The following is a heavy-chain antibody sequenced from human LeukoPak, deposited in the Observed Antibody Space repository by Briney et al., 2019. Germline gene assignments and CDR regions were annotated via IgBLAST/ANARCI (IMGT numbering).Heavy chain of an antibody. V-gene: IGHV4-34*01. D-gene: IGHD5-24*01. Sequence: KASETLSLTCAVYGGSFSGYYWSWIRQPPGKGLEWIGEINHSGSTNYNPSLKSRVTISVDTSKNQFSLKLSSVTAADTAVYYCARLAVEMATINYWGQGTLVTVSS. CDR1: GGSFSGYY. J-gene: IGHJ4*02. CDR2: INHSGST. CDR3: ARLAVEMATINY.